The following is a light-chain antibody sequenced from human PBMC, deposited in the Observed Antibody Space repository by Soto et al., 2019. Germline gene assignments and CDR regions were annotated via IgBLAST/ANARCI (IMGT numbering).Light chain of an antibody. V-gene: IGLV2-8*01. CDR2: EVN. J-gene: IGLJ3*02. Sequence: QSALTQPPSAAGSPGQSVTISCTGTSSDVGAYNYVSWYQQYPGKAPKLMIYEVNKRPSGVPDRFSGSKSGKTASLTVSGLQPEDEADYHRTSYAGSNIWVFGGGTKVTVL. CDR3: TSYAGSNIWV. CDR1: SSDVGAYNY.